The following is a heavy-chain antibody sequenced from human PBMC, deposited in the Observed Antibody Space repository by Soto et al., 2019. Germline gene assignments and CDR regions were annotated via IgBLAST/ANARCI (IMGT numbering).Heavy chain of an antibody. CDR3: ATLSSVRGGYSYGSGFDY. CDR2: IIPIFGTA. CDR1: GGTFSSYA. J-gene: IGHJ4*02. Sequence: SVKVSCKASGGTFSSYAISWVRQAPGQGLEWMGGIIPIFGTANYAQKFQGRVTITADESTSTAYMELSSLRSEDTAVYYCATLSSVRGGYSYGSGFDYWGQGTLVTVSS. D-gene: IGHD5-18*01. V-gene: IGHV1-69*13.